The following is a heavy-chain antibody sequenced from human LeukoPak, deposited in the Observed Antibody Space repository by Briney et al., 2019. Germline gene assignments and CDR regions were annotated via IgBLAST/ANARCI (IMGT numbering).Heavy chain of an antibody. CDR1: GFTFDDYA. J-gene: IGHJ6*02. CDR3: ARNPDGGPYCGGDCYSYGMDV. D-gene: IGHD2-21*02. V-gene: IGHV3-9*01. Sequence: GGSLRLSCAASGFTFDDYAMHWVRQAPGKGLEWVSGISWNSGSIGYADSVKGRLTISRDNAKNSLYLQMNSLRAEDTAVYYCARNPDGGPYCGGDCYSYGMDVWGQGTTVTVSS. CDR2: ISWNSGSI.